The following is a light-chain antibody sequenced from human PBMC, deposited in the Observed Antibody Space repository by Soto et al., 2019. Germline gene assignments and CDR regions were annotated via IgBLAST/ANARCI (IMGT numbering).Light chain of an antibody. CDR3: SSSRSSSTRV. CDR2: EVS. CDR1: SSDVGGYNY. Sequence: QSALTQPASVSGSPGQSITISCTGTSSDVGGYNYVSWYQQHPGKAPKLMIYEVSNRPSGVSNRFSGSKSGNTASLTISGLPAEDEADYYSSSSRSSSTRVFGGGTKLTVL. V-gene: IGLV2-14*01. J-gene: IGLJ2*01.